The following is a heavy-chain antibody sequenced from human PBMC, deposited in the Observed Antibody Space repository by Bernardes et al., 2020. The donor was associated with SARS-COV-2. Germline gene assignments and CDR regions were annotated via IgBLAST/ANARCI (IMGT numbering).Heavy chain of an antibody. J-gene: IGHJ4*02. CDR3: AKVGGYSPEGFDY. CDR1: GFTFSSYA. D-gene: IGHD3-22*01. Sequence: GGSLRLSCAASGFTFSSYAMSWVRQAPGKGLEWVSAISCSGGNTYYADSVKGRFTISRDNSKNTLYLQMNSLRAEDTAVYYCAKVGGYSPEGFDYWGQGTLVTVSS. CDR2: ISCSGGNT. V-gene: IGHV3-23*01.